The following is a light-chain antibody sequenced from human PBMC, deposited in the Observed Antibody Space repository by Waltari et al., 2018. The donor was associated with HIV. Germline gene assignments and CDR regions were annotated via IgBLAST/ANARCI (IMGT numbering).Light chain of an antibody. CDR2: NNN. V-gene: IGLV1-44*01. J-gene: IGLJ1*01. CDR1: SSNIGSNT. Sequence: HSVLTQPPSASGTPGQRFTISCSGSSSNIGSNTVNWYQQVPGTAPKLLIYNNNQWPTGVPARFSGSKSGHSASLANSGLQSENEADYYCAAWDDSLNGYVFGSGTNVTVL. CDR3: AAWDDSLNGYV.